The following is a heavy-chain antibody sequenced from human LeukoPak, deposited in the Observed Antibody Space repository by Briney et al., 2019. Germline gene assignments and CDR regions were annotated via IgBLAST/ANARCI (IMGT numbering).Heavy chain of an antibody. V-gene: IGHV3-23*01. CDR2: IGAGGTFT. J-gene: IGHJ4*02. CDR3: AKDQNYYGSGSYYNVPLTRRYFDY. D-gene: IGHD3-10*01. CDR1: GFTFSSYA. Sequence: PGGSLRLSCTASGFTFSSYAMNWVRQAPGKGLEWVSGIGAGGTFTYYADSVKGRFTISRDNSKNTLYLQMNSLRAEDTAVYYCAKDQNYYGSGSYYNVPLTRRYFDYWGQGTLVTVSS.